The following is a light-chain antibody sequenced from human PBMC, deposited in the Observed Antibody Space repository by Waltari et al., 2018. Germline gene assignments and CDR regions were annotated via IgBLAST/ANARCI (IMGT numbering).Light chain of an antibody. J-gene: IGKJ2*03. V-gene: IGKV3-20*01. CDR3: QKYSSSPYS. Sequence: VILTQSPATLSLSPGDRATLSCRASQSVSSYLAWYQQKPGQAPRLLIYGASSRATGIPDRFSGSGSGTEFTLTISSLEPEDFAVYYCQKYSSSPYSFGQGTKVEI. CDR1: QSVSSY. CDR2: GAS.